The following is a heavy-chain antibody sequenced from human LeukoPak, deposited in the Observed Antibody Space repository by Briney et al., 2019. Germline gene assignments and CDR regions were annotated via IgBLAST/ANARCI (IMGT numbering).Heavy chain of an antibody. Sequence: ASVKVSCKASGYTFTGYYMHWVRQAPGQGLEWMGWINPNSGGTNYAQKFQGRVTMTRDTSISTAYMELSRLRSDDTAVYYCARPALWFGELFMHFDYMDVWGKGTTVTVSS. D-gene: IGHD3-10*01. J-gene: IGHJ6*03. CDR1: GYTFTGYY. CDR2: INPNSGGT. CDR3: ARPALWFGELFMHFDYMDV. V-gene: IGHV1-2*02.